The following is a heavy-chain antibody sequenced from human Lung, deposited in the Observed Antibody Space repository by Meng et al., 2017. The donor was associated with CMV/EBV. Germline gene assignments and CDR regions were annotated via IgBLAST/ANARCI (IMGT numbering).Heavy chain of an antibody. CDR2: FVNYVDT. V-gene: IGHV1-18*01. J-gene: IGHJ4*02. CDR3: ASGTPGRSYCDY. CDR1: GYTFGSYG. Sequence: VDLLEYEHEVKKPGASVGVSCKASGYTFGSYGICWVRQAPGQGLEWMGWFVNYVDTYPAPKFQGRVTMTTDTHTNTAFMELRSLTSDDTAIYYCASGTPGRSYCDYWGQGTLVTVSS. D-gene: IGHD2-15*01.